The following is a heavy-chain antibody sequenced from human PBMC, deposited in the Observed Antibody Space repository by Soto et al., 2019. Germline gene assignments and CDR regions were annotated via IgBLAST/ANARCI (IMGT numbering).Heavy chain of an antibody. CDR3: ARVVGFWSGYPKPYYGMDV. D-gene: IGHD3-3*01. V-gene: IGHV1-18*04. J-gene: IGHJ6*02. Sequence: APVKVSCKAAGYTFTSYGISWVRQAPGQGLEWMGWISAYNGNANYAQKFQGRVTMTTDTSTSTAYMELRSLRSDDTAVYYCARVVGFWSGYPKPYYGMDVWGHGTTVTVSS. CDR1: GYTFTSYG. CDR2: ISAYNGNA.